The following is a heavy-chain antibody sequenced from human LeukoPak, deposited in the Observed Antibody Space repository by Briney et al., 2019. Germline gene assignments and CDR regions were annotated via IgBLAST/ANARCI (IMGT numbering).Heavy chain of an antibody. V-gene: IGHV3-48*01. J-gene: IGHJ4*02. D-gene: IGHD2-15*01. CDR3: ASKGREGYCSGGSCYLTI. Sequence: GGSLRLSCAASGFTFSSYSMNWVRQAPGKGLEWVSYISSSSSTIYYADSVKGRFTISRDNAKNSLYLQMNSLRAEDTAVYYCASKGREGYCSGGSCYLTIWGQGTLVTVSS. CDR1: GFTFSSYS. CDR2: ISSSSSTI.